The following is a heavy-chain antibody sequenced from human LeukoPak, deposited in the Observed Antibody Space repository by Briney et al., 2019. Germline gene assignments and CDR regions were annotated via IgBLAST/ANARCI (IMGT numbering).Heavy chain of an antibody. J-gene: IGHJ4*02. V-gene: IGHV3-23*01. CDR2: FDGNGPNT. Sequence: GSLRLSCSTSGFTLNSFSITLVRQAPGKGLELVSGFDGNGPNTYYADSVKGRWTISRDNSRNTLYLEMNSLRPEDTAIYYCAKPRTTGLGWAQFDYWGQGSLVTVSS. D-gene: IGHD2-8*02. CDR3: AKPRTTGLGWAQFDY. CDR1: GFTLNSFS.